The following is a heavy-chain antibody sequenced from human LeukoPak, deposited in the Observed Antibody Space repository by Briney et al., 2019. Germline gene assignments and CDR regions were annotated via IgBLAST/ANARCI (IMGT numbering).Heavy chain of an antibody. CDR3: ARAFKTGREDY. CDR2: IYYSGST. Sequence: SETLSLTCTVSGGSISRYYWSWIRQPPGKGLEWIGYIYYSGSTNYNPSLKSRVTISVDTSKNQFSLKLSSVTAADTAVYYCARAFKTGREDYWGQGTLVTVSS. J-gene: IGHJ4*02. V-gene: IGHV4-59*01. CDR1: GGSISRYY.